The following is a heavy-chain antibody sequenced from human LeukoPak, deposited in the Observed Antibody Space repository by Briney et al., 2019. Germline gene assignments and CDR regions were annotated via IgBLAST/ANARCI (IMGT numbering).Heavy chain of an antibody. D-gene: IGHD6-19*01. Sequence: PSETLSLTCTASGGSISSYYWSWIRQPPRKGLEWIGYIYYSGSTNYDPSLKSRVTISVDTSKNQFSLKLSSVTAADTAVYYCARTGSYSSGWYDYWGQGTLVTVSS. CDR2: IYYSGST. CDR3: ARTGSYSSGWYDY. J-gene: IGHJ4*02. CDR1: GGSISSYY. V-gene: IGHV4-59*01.